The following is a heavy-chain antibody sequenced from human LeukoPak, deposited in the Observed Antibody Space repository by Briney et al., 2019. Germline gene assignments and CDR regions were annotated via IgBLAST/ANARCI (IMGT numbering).Heavy chain of an antibody. CDR3: AGEWLQWMGAFDI. Sequence: PSETLSLTCTVSGGSISSYYWSWIRQPPGKGLEWIGYIYYSGSTNYNPSLKSRVTISVDTSKNQFSLKLSPVTAADTAVYYCAGEWLQWMGAFDIWGQGTMVTVSS. CDR1: GGSISSYY. V-gene: IGHV4-59*01. J-gene: IGHJ3*02. CDR2: IYYSGST. D-gene: IGHD5-24*01.